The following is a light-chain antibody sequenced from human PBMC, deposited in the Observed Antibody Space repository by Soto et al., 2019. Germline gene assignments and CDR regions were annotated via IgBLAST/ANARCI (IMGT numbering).Light chain of an antibody. J-gene: IGKJ2*01. V-gene: IGKV3-15*01. Sequence: EIVMTQSPATLSVSPGERAILSYRASQSVSSNLAWYQHKSGQAPRLLIYRASARATGIPARFSGSGSGTEFTLTISSLQSEDFAVYYCQQYNNWYTFGQGTKLEI. CDR1: QSVSSN. CDR2: RAS. CDR3: QQYNNWYT.